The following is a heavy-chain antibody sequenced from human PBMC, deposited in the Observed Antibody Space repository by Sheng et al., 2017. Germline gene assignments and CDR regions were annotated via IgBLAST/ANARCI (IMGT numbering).Heavy chain of an antibody. V-gene: IGHV3-11*04. D-gene: IGHD2-21*02. CDR2: MSSSGKTI. CDR1: GFTFSDYY. J-gene: IGHJ6*04. Sequence: QVQLVESGGGLVKPGGSLRLSCAASGFTFSDYYMTWIRQAPEKGLEYIAYMSSSGKTIYYADSVKGRFTISRDNAQKSLFLQMNSLRAEDTAVYYCARVVTTPGVDVWGKGTTVTVSS. CDR3: ARVVTTPGVDV.